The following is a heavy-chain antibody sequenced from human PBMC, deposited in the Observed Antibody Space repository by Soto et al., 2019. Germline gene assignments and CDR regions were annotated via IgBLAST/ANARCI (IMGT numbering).Heavy chain of an antibody. CDR2: IYYSGIT. J-gene: IGHJ6*02. Sequence: PSETLTLTCTVSGGSISSNNYYWGWLPQPPGLGLVWIRSIYYSGITYYNPSLKRRVTISVDTTKNQYSLMMSSVTDATTAEYYCARLHDDGYVYYYCGMDVWGQGTTVTVSS. D-gene: IGHD5-12*01. CDR3: ARLHDDGYVYYYCGMDV. CDR1: GGSISSNNYY. V-gene: IGHV4-39*01.